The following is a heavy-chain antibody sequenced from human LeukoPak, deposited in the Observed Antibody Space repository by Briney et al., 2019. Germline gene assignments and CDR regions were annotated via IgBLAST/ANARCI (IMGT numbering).Heavy chain of an antibody. CDR3: AKDLGDIVVVPAAAMPTGFDY. V-gene: IGHV3-23*01. D-gene: IGHD2-2*01. J-gene: IGHJ4*02. CDR1: GFTFSSYE. Sequence: GGSLRLSCAASGFTFSSYEMNWVRQAPGKGLEWVSAISGSGGSTYYADSVKGRFTISRDNSKNTLYLQMNSLRAEDTAVYYCAKDLGDIVVVPAAAMPTGFDYWGQGTLVTVSS. CDR2: ISGSGGST.